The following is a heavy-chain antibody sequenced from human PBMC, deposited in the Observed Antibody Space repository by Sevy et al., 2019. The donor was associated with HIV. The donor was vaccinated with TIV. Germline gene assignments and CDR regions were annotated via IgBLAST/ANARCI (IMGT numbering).Heavy chain of an antibody. J-gene: IGHJ6*02. Sequence: ASVKVSCKASGYTFTAYYIHWLRQAPGQGLEWMGRIHPKSGATNYAQKFQGRVTMTRETSISTSFMGLTSLRSDDTAVYYCAREDSDDTSAYYYFYYGMDVWGQGTTVTVSS. D-gene: IGHD3-22*01. CDR1: GYTFTAYY. CDR3: AREDSDDTSAYYYFYYGMDV. CDR2: IHPKSGAT. V-gene: IGHV1-2*06.